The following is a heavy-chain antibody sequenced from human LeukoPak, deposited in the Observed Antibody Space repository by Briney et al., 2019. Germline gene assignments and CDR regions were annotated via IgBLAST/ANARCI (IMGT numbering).Heavy chain of an antibody. D-gene: IGHD2-15*01. CDR1: GGSFSGYY. CDR2: INHSGST. Sequence: PSETLSLTCAVYGGSFSGYYWSWIRQPPGKGLEWIGEINHSGSTNYNPSLKSRVTISVDTSKNQFSLKLSSVTAADTAVYYCARRYCSGGSCYGWFDPWGQGTLVTVSS. CDR3: ARRYCSGGSCYGWFDP. J-gene: IGHJ5*02. V-gene: IGHV4-34*01.